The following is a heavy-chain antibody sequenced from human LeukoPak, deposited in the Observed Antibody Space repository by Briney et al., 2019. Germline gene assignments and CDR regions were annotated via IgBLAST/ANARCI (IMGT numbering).Heavy chain of an antibody. D-gene: IGHD1-26*01. CDR2: IYSGGST. CDR3: ARDASYSGSDY. V-gene: IGHV3-66*01. J-gene: IGHJ4*02. Sequence: PGGSLRLSCAASGFTVSSNYMSWVRQAPGKGLEWVSVIYSGGSTYYADSVKGRFTISRDNSKNTLYLQMNSLRAEDTAVYYCARDASYSGSDYWGQGTLVTVSS. CDR1: GFTVSSNY.